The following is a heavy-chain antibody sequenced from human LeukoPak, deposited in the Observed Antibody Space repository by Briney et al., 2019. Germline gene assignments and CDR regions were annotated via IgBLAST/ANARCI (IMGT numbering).Heavy chain of an antibody. V-gene: IGHV3-48*04. CDR1: GFTFSSCG. CDR2: ISSSGNTT. D-gene: IGHD4-23*01. J-gene: IGHJ4*02. CDR3: AKLLSNSGRFLY. Sequence: PGGSLRLSCAASGFTFSSCGMSWIRQAPGKGLEWVSYISSSGNTTYHADSVKGRFTISRDNAKNSLYLQMSSLRAEDTAVYYCAKLLSNSGRFLYWGQGTLVTVSS.